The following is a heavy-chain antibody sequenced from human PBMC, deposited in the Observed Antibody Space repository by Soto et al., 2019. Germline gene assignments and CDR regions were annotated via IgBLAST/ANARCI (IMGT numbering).Heavy chain of an antibody. J-gene: IGHJ4*02. CDR3: ARDLDYYGDYADY. D-gene: IGHD4-17*01. CDR1: GYIFTSYY. CDR2: INPNGGST. V-gene: IGHV1-46*01. Sequence: QVQLVQSGAEVEKPGASVKVSCKASGYIFTSYYMHWVRQAPGQGLEWMGIINPNGGSTSYAQKFQGRVTMARDTSTSTVYMELSSLRSGDTAVYYCARDLDYYGDYADYWGQGTLVTVSS.